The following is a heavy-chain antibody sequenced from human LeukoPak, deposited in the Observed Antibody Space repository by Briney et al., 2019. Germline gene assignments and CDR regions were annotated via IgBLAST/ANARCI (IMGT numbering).Heavy chain of an antibody. CDR3: AKEYYDFWSGYPHDY. V-gene: IGHV3-23*01. CDR1: RFTFSSYA. J-gene: IGHJ4*02. D-gene: IGHD3-3*01. Sequence: GGSLRLSCAASRFTFSSYAMSWVRQAPGKGLEWVSAISGSGGSTYYADSVKGRFTISRDNSKNTLYLQMNSLRAEDTAVYYCAKEYYDFWSGYPHDYWGQGTLVTVSS. CDR2: ISGSGGST.